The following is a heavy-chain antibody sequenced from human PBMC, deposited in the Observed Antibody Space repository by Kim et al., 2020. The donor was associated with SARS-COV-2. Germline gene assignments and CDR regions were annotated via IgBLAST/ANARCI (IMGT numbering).Heavy chain of an antibody. J-gene: IGHJ3*02. Sequence: GGSLRLSCAASGFTFSSYAMSWVRQAPGKGLEWVSTISGGATSAYYADSVKGRFTISRDNSKNTLFLQMNSLRAEDTAVYYCAKALYGSRTYYFAFDIWGQGKMVTVSS. CDR1: GFTFSSYA. CDR2: ISGGATSA. V-gene: IGHV3-23*01. CDR3: AKALYGSRTYYFAFDI. D-gene: IGHD3-10*01.